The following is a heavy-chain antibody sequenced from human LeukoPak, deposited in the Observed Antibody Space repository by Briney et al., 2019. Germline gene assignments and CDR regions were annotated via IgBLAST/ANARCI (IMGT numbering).Heavy chain of an antibody. CDR3: ASASGYDSIGLDY. CDR1: GYTFTGYY. V-gene: IGHV1-2*02. CDR2: INPNSGGT. Sequence: GASVKVSCKASGYTFTGYYMHWVRQAPGQGLEWMGWINPNSGGTKYAQKFLGRVTMTRDTSISTAYMELSRLRSDDTAVYYCASASGYDSIGLDYWGQGTLVTVSS. D-gene: IGHD5-12*01. J-gene: IGHJ4*02.